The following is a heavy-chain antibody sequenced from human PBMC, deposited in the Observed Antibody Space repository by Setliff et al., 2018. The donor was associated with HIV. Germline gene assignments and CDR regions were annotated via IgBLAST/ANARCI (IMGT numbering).Heavy chain of an antibody. D-gene: IGHD2-21*01. J-gene: IGHJ4*02. CDR1: GGSISRSTHH. Sequence: PSETLSLTCTVSGGSISRSTHHWAWIRQPPGKGLEWIGALSSKGQAYYNPSLKSRVAISIDSSMNLFSLRLDSLTAADTAVYYCAAQDLDLVKYYYMDYWGPGALVTVSS. V-gene: IGHV4-39*07. CDR3: AAQDLDLVKYYYMDY. CDR2: LSSKGQA.